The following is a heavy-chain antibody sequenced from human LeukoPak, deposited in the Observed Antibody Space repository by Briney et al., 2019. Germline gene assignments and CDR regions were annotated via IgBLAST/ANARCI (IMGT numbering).Heavy chain of an antibody. CDR1: GYTFTSYG. Sequence: GASVKVSCKASGYTFTSYGISWVRQAPGQGLEWMGWMNPNSGNTGYAQKFQGRVTMTRNTSISTAYMELSSLRSEDTAVYFCVRDDGGNSGDYWGQGTLVTVSS. CDR3: VRDDGGNSGDY. V-gene: IGHV1-8*02. CDR2: MNPNSGNT. D-gene: IGHD4-23*01. J-gene: IGHJ4*02.